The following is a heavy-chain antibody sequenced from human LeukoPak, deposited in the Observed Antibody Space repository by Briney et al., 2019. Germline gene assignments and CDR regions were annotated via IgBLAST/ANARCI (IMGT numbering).Heavy chain of an antibody. CDR2: IYYSGST. D-gene: IGHD2-8*01. CDR1: GGSISSYY. Sequence: SETLSLTCTVSGGSISSYYWSWIRQPPGKGLEWIGYIYYSGSTNYNPSLESRVTISVDTYTKQFSLKLSSVTAADTAVYYCARDPSGVDAFDIWGQGTMVTVSS. J-gene: IGHJ3*02. V-gene: IGHV4-59*01. CDR3: ARDPSGVDAFDI.